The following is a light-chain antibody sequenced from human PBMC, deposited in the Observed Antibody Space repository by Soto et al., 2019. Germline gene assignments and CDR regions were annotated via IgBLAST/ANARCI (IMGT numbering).Light chain of an antibody. Sequence: QSVLTQPPSASGTPGQGVTISCSGSTSNIGSNYVYWYQQLPGTAPKLLIYRNNQRPSGVPDRFSGSKSGTSASLAISGLRSDDEADYFCATWDESLNGFYVFVTGTKVTVL. CDR1: TSNIGSNY. V-gene: IGLV1-47*01. CDR3: ATWDESLNGFYV. J-gene: IGLJ1*01. CDR2: RNN.